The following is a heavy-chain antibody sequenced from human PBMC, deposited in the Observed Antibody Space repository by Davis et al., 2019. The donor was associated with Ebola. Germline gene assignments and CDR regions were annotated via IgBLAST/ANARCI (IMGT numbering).Heavy chain of an antibody. D-gene: IGHD5-18*01. CDR3: AIQGSGYSYGLLHNGMDV. CDR1: GGTFSSYA. CDR2: IIPIFGTA. Sequence: SVKVSCKASGGTFSSYAISWVRQAPGQGLEWMGGIIPIFGTANYAQKFQGRVTITADESTSTAYMELSSLRSEDTAVYYCAIQGSGYSYGLLHNGMDVWGKGTTVTVSS. J-gene: IGHJ6*04. V-gene: IGHV1-69*13.